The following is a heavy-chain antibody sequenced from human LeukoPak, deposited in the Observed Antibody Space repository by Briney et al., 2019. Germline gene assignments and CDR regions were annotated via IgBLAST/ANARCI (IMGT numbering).Heavy chain of an antibody. D-gene: IGHD4-17*01. J-gene: IGHJ3*02. CDR2: ISGSGGST. Sequence: GGSLRLSCAASEFTFSSYGMSWVRQAPGKGLEWVSSISGSGGSTQYADSVQGRSAISRDNSKSTLYLQMNSLRVEDTAMYFCARDPNGDYIGTFDMWGRGTMVSVSS. CDR3: ARDPNGDYIGTFDM. V-gene: IGHV3-23*01. CDR1: EFTFSSYG.